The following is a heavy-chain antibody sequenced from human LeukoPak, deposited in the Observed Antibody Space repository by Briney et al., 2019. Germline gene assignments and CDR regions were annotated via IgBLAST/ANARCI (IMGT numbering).Heavy chain of an antibody. CDR1: GFTFSGSA. V-gene: IGHV3-73*01. J-gene: IGHJ6*02. Sequence: GGSLRLSCAASGFTFSGSAMRWVRQASGKGLEWVGLIRSKANSYATAYAASVKGRFTISRDDSKNTAYLQMNSLKTEDTAVYYCTRRGDYGYYYYGMDVWGQGTTVTVSS. CDR3: TRRGDYGYYYYGMDV. CDR2: IRSKANSYAT. D-gene: IGHD4-17*01.